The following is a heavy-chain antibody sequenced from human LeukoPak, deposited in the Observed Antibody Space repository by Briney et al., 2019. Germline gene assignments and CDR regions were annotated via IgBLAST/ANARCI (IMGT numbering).Heavy chain of an antibody. J-gene: IGHJ5*02. Sequence: SETLSLTCTVSGDSISSNYFWGWIRQPPGKGLEWIGSMFYYGSTYYNASLKSRVTISLDTSKKQFSLKLRSVTAADTAVYYCARGGITSLLNWFDPWGQGTLVTVSS. D-gene: IGHD3-16*01. CDR3: ARGGITSLLNWFDP. CDR1: GDSISSNYF. V-gene: IGHV4-39*07. CDR2: MFYYGST.